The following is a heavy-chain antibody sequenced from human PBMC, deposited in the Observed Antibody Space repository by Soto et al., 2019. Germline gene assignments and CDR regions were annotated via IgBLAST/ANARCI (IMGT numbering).Heavy chain of an antibody. D-gene: IGHD3-10*01. CDR2: IHAGGNS. CDR3: VREFTS. Sequence: GGSLRLSCRASGFIVSRNYMSWVRQGPGKGPEWVSIIHAGGNSFFADAVKGRFTISRDNSKNTLKLHMNNLRVEDTAVYYCVREFTSWGQGTLVTVSS. V-gene: IGHV3-53*01. J-gene: IGHJ4*02. CDR1: GFIVSRNY.